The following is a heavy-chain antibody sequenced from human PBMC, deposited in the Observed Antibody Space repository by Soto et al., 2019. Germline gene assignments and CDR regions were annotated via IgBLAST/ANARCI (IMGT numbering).Heavy chain of an antibody. J-gene: IGHJ6*02. CDR2: INHSGST. Sequence: SETLSLTCAVYGGSFSGYYWSWIRQPPGKWLEWIGEINHSGSTNYNPSLKSRVTISVDTSKNQFSLKLSSVTAADTAVYYCARWGSSSWQNYYYGMDVWGQGTTVTVSS. CDR1: GGSFSGYY. V-gene: IGHV4-34*01. CDR3: ARWGSSSWQNYYYGMDV. D-gene: IGHD6-13*01.